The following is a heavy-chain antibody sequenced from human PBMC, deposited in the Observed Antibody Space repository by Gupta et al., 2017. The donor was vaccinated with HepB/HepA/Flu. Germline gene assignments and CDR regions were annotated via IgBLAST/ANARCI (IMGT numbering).Heavy chain of an antibody. CDR3: ARGDLGGGVDY. J-gene: IGHJ4*02. Sequence: EVQLVESGGGLVQPGGPLRLSCAASGFTFSSYAMHWVRQAPGKGLEYVSAISSNGGSTYYANSVKGRFTISRDNSKNTLYLQMGSLRAEDMAVYYCARGDLGGGVDYWGQGTLVTVSS. V-gene: IGHV3-64*01. CDR2: ISSNGGST. D-gene: IGHD3-10*01. CDR1: GFTFSSYA.